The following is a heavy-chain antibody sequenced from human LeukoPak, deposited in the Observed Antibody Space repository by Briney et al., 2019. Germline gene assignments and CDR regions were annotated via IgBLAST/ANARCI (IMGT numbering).Heavy chain of an antibody. CDR1: GGSFSGYY. V-gene: IGHV4-34*01. Sequence: SETLSLTCAVSGGSFSGYYWSWIRQPPGKGLEWIGEINHSGSTNYNPSLKSRVTISVDTSKNQFSLKLSSVTAADTAVYYCARAHYDFWSGGLCFDYWGQGTLVTVSS. J-gene: IGHJ4*02. CDR3: ARAHYDFWSGGLCFDY. CDR2: INHSGST. D-gene: IGHD3-3*01.